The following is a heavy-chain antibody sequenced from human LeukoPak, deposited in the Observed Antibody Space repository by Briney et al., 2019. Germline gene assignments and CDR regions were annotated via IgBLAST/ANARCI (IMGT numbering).Heavy chain of an antibody. CDR1: GHSIINSFY. V-gene: IGHV4-38-2*02. CDR2: IYHTGST. Sequence: SETLSLTCTVSGHSIINSFYWGWIRQPPGKGLEWIGSIYHTGSTYYNPSLKSRLTISVDTSKNQFSLKLSSVTAADTAVYYCARRGSAPRGYFDYWGQGTLVTVSS. D-gene: IGHD3-10*01. CDR3: ARRGSAPRGYFDY. J-gene: IGHJ4*02.